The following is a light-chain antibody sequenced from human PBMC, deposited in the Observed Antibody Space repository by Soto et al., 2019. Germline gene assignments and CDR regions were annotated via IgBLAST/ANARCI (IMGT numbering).Light chain of an antibody. V-gene: IGKV1-8*01. CDR2: AAS. CDR3: QQYYSYSLT. CDR1: QGISSY. J-gene: IGKJ4*01. Sequence: AIRMTQSPSSLSASTGDRVTITCRASQGISSYLAWYQQKPGKAPKLLIYAASTLQSGVPSRFSGSGSGTDFTLTISCLQSEDFATYYCQQYYSYSLTLGGGTKVDIK.